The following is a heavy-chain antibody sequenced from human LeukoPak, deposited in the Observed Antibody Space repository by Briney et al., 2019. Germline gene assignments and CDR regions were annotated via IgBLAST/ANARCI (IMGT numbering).Heavy chain of an antibody. CDR2: IIPIFGTA. V-gene: IGHV1-69*13. CDR1: GGTFSSYA. J-gene: IGHJ4*02. D-gene: IGHD5-18*01. CDR3: ARDLDTAMAMGY. Sequence: RASVKVSCKASGGTFSSYAISWVRQAPGQGLEWMGGIIPIFGTANYAQKFQGRVTITADESTSTAYMELSSLRSEDTAVYYCARDLDTAMAMGYWGQGTLVTVSS.